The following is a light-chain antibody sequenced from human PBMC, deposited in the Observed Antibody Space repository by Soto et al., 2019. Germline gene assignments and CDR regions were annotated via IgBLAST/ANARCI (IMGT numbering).Light chain of an antibody. Sequence: DIQMTQSPSSVSASVGDRVSITCRASQSIGDSLAWYQQKPGKAPYLLISDVSSLERGVPSRFSGSGSGTEFTLTISSMQPDDFATFYCQQYNGYSRTFGQGTKVDIK. CDR2: DVS. CDR1: QSIGDS. CDR3: QQYNGYSRT. J-gene: IGKJ1*01. V-gene: IGKV1-5*01.